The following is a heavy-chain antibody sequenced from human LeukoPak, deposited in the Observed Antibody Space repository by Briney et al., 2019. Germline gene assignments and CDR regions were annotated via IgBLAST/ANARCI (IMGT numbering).Heavy chain of an antibody. D-gene: IGHD6-13*01. Sequence: SETLSLTCAVYNGSFRGYSWSWIRQPPGKGLEWIGEIIDSGITKYNPSLKSRVTISLHTSKNQFSLKLSSVTAADTAVYYCARGHRAAAGLLGDAFDIWGQGTMVTVSS. CDR2: IIDSGIT. J-gene: IGHJ3*02. CDR3: ARGHRAAAGLLGDAFDI. CDR1: NGSFRGYS. V-gene: IGHV4-34*01.